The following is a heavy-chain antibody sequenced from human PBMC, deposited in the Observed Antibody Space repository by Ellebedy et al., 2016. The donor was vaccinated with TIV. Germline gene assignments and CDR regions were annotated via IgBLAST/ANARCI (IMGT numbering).Heavy chain of an antibody. J-gene: IGHJ3*02. CDR2: IYYSGST. Sequence: SETLSLTCTVPGGSISTSDYYWSWIRQPPGKGLEWIGYIYYSGSTYYNPSLKSRVTISVDTSKNQFSLKLSSVTAADTALYYCARVDSRSWYLAFDIWGQGTMVTVSS. V-gene: IGHV4-30-4*01. D-gene: IGHD6-13*01. CDR3: ARVDSRSWYLAFDI. CDR1: GGSISTSDYY.